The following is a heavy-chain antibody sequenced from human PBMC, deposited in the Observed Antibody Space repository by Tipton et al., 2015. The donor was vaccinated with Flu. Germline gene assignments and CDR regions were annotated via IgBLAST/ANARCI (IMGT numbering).Heavy chain of an antibody. D-gene: IGHD6-25*01. J-gene: IGHJ4*02. CDR2: INTDATST. CDR1: GVTLSSYW. Sequence: SLRLSCVVSGVTLSSYWMHWVRQAPGKGLVWVSRINTDATSTTYADSVKGRFTISRDKAKNTLYLQLSSLRAEDTAVYYCATSAARRRFDSWGQGTLVTVSS. V-gene: IGHV3-74*01. CDR3: ATSAARRRFDS.